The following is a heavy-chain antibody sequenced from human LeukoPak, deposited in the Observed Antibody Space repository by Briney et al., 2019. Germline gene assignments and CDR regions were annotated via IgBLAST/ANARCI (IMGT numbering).Heavy chain of an antibody. CDR1: GYTFTGYY. CDR2: INPNSGST. Sequence: ASVKVSCKASGYTFTGYYMHWVRQAPGQGLEWMGWINPNSGSTNYAQKFQGRVTMTRDTSISTAYMELSRLRSDDTAVYYCARGGHYRASPLAFDIWGQGTMVTVSS. V-gene: IGHV1-2*02. D-gene: IGHD1-14*01. J-gene: IGHJ3*02. CDR3: ARGGHYRASPLAFDI.